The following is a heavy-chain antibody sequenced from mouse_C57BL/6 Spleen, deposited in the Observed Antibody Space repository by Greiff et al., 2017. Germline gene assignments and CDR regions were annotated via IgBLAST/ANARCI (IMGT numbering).Heavy chain of an antibody. J-gene: IGHJ3*01. CDR2: ISDGGSYT. D-gene: IGHD1-1*01. Sequence: EVKVVESGGGLVKPGGSLKLSCAASGFTFSSYAMSWVRQTPEKRLEGVATISDGGSYTYYPDNVKGRFTISRDNAKNNLYLQMSHLKSEDTAMYYCARGNYGSSYAWFAYWGQGTLVTVSA. CDR1: GFTFSSYA. V-gene: IGHV5-4*03. CDR3: ARGNYGSSYAWFAY.